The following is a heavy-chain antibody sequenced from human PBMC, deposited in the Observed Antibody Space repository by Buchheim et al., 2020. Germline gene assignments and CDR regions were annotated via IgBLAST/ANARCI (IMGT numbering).Heavy chain of an antibody. CDR3: VRGSGYCSNTRCYLFDY. V-gene: IGHV5-51*01. CDR2: IYPRYSDI. Sequence: EVQLVQSGAEVKKPGESLKISCKGSGYSFTDYWIGWVRQMPGKGLEWMAIIYPRYSDIRYRPSCQGQVTISADKSISSAHLQWSSLKASDTAMYYCVRGSGYCSNTRCYLFDYWGQGSL. J-gene: IGHJ4*02. D-gene: IGHD2-2*01. CDR1: GYSFTDYW.